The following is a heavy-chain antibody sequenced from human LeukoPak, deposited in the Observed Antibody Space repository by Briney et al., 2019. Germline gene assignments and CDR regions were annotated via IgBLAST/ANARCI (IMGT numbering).Heavy chain of an antibody. CDR1: GGSISSYY. D-gene: IGHD1-26*01. V-gene: IGHV4-59*01. CDR2: IYYSGGT. Sequence: TASETLSLTCTVSGGSISSYYWSWIRQPPGKGLEWIGYIYYSGGTNYNPSLKSRVTISVDTSKNQFSLKLSSVTAADTAVYYCAGLPIVGATLFGYWGQGTLVTVSS. J-gene: IGHJ4*02. CDR3: AGLPIVGATLFGY.